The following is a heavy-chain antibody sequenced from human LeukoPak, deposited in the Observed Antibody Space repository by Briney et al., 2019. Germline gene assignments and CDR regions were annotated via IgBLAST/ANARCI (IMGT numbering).Heavy chain of an antibody. CDR3: AREIGLYCSSTSCHHYYMNV. CDR2: INWNGGST. D-gene: IGHD2-2*01. CDR1: GFTFDDYG. J-gene: IGHJ6*03. Sequence: GGSLRLSCAASGFTFDDYGMSWVRQAPGKGLEWVSGINWNGGSTVYADSVKGRFTISRDNAKNSLYLQMNSLRAEDTALYYCAREIGLYCSSTSCHHYYMNVWGKGTTVTVSS. V-gene: IGHV3-20*04.